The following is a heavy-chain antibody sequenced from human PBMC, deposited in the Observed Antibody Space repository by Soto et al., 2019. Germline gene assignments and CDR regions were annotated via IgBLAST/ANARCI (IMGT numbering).Heavy chain of an antibody. CDR2: INHSGST. CDR1: GGSFSGYY. V-gene: IGHV4-34*01. D-gene: IGHD3-22*01. J-gene: IGHJ4*02. CDR3: ARGLRKRYYDSSGYFFN. Sequence: SETLSLTCAVYGGSFSGYYWSWIRQPPGKGLEWIGEINHSGSTNYNPSLKSRVTISVDTSKNQFSLKLSSVTAADTAVYYCARGLRKRYYDSSGYFFNWGQGTLVTVSS.